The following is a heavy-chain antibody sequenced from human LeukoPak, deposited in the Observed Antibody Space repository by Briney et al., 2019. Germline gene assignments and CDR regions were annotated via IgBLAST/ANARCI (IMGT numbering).Heavy chain of an antibody. CDR2: IYYSGST. D-gene: IGHD6-25*01. V-gene: IGHV4-61*01. Sequence: PSETLSLTCTVSGGSISSSSYYWSWIRQPPGKGLEWIGYIYYSGSTNFNPSLKSRVTMSVDTSKNQFSLKLSSVTAADTAVYYCARFSGTPRWGQGTLVTVSS. J-gene: IGHJ4*02. CDR3: ARFSGTPR. CDR1: GGSISSSSYY.